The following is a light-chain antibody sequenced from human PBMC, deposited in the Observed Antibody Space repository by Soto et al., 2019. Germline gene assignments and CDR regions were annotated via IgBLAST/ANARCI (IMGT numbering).Light chain of an antibody. CDR3: QQRSKMPLT. J-gene: IGKJ1*01. CDR1: QSVRNY. V-gene: IGKV3-11*01. Sequence: EIVLTQSPATLSLSPEETATLSCRASQSVRNYLAWYQQKPGQAPRLLIYDASNRATGIPARFSGTGSETDFTLTISSLEPEDFAIYYCQQRSKMPLTFGHGTKVDIK. CDR2: DAS.